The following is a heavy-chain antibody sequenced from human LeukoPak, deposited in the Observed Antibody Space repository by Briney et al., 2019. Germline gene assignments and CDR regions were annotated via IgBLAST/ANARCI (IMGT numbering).Heavy chain of an antibody. V-gene: IGHV3-48*02. CDR2: ISSSSTI. Sequence: PGGSLRLSCAASGFTFSSYSMNWVRQAPGKGLEWVSYISSSSTIYYADSVRGRFTISRDNAKNSLYLHMNSLKDEDTAVYYCARGALDFDYWGQGTLVTVSS. J-gene: IGHJ4*02. CDR1: GFTFSSYS. CDR3: ARGALDFDY.